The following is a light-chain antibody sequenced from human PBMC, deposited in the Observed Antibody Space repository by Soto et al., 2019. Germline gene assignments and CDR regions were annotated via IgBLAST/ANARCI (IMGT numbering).Light chain of an antibody. CDR3: SSYTTTSAPV. V-gene: IGLV2-14*01. CDR2: KVT. Sequence: QSALTQPASVSGSPGQSITISCTGTNSDVGGYNYVSWYQQHPGKAPKLIIYKVTNRPSGVSIRLSGSQSGNTASLTISGLQAEDEADYYCSSYTTTSAPVFGGGTKLTVL. J-gene: IGLJ2*01. CDR1: NSDVGGYNY.